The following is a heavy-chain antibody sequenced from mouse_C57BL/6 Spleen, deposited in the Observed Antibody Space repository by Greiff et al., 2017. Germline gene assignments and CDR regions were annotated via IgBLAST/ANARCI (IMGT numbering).Heavy chain of an antibody. CDR3: AKEEGYWDYFDY. CDR1: GYTFTSYW. D-gene: IGHD4-1*01. Sequence: QVQLQQPGAELVKPGASVKLSCKASGYTFTSYWMHWVKQRPGQGLEWIGMIHPNSGSTNYNEKFKSKATLTVDKSSSTAYMQLSSLTSEDSAVYYCAKEEGYWDYFDYWGQGTTLTVSS. CDR2: IHPNSGST. V-gene: IGHV1-64*01. J-gene: IGHJ2*01.